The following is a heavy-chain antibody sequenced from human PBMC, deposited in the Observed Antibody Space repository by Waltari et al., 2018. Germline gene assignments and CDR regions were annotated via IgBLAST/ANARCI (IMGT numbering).Heavy chain of an antibody. CDR3: TSDHGLSWPLD. CDR1: GVIVSNNY. CDR2: IYRGGET. J-gene: IGHJ4*02. Sequence: EVHLVESGGGLVHPGDSVRLSCAASGVIVSNNYMSWVRQPPGKGLEWVSVIYRGGETYYADSVKGLFTISRDNSTNTLDLQMNNVRAEDTAVYYCTSDHGLSWPLDWGQGTMVTVSS. V-gene: IGHV3-53*01. D-gene: IGHD6-13*01.